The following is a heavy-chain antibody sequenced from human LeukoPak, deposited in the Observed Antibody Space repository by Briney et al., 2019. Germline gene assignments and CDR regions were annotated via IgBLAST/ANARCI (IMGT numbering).Heavy chain of an antibody. CDR2: IYYSGST. V-gene: IGHV4-59*08. CDR3: ASRDTSSWYKDDAFDI. Sequence: SETLSLTCTVSGGSISSYYWSWIRQPPGKGLEWIGYIYYSGSTNYNPSLKSRVTISVDTSKNQFSLKLSSVTAADTAVYYCASRDTSSWYKDDAFDIWGQGTMVTVSS. D-gene: IGHD6-13*01. J-gene: IGHJ3*02. CDR1: GGSISSYY.